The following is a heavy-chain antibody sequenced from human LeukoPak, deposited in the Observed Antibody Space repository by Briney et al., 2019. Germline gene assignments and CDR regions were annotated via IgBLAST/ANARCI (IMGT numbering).Heavy chain of an antibody. D-gene: IGHD6-13*01. J-gene: IGHJ4*02. CDR2: XXSGXXXT. CDR1: GFIFSXYV. V-gene: IGHV3-48*03. Sequence: GGSLXLSCEASGFIFSXYVXXXXXQXPGKXXEWVXXXXSGXXXTXXXESXKGXXXXXXXDAKKSLYLQMDSLRVEDTAVYFXTRDFLAAGDYWGQGTRVTVSS. CDR3: TRDFLAAGDY.